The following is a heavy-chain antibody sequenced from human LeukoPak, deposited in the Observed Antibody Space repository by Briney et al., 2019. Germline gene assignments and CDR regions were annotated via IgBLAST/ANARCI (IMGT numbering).Heavy chain of an antibody. D-gene: IGHD6-19*01. CDR1: GFTFSSYG. J-gene: IGHJ4*02. CDR3: AKDCSSGWYRGLTDY. V-gene: IGHV3-30*02. Sequence: PGGSLRLSCAASGFTFSSYGMHWVRQAPGKGLEWVAFIRYDGSNKYYADSVKGRFTISRDNSKNTLYLQMNSLRAEDTAVYYCAKDCSSGWYRGLTDYWGQGTLVTVSS. CDR2: IRYDGSNK.